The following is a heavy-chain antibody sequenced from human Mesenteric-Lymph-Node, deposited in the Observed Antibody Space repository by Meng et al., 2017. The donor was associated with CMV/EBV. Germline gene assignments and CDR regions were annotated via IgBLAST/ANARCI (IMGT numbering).Heavy chain of an antibody. CDR2: ISVSSSSI. D-gene: IGHD3/OR15-3a*01. V-gene: IGHV3-48*03. J-gene: IGHJ4*02. CDR3: ASGDWTLKY. CDR1: GFTFISYE. Sequence: GESLKISCAASGFTFISYEMNWVRQAPGKGLEWVSYISVSSSSINYADSVKGRFTISRDNAKNSLYLQMSSLRAEDTAVYYCASGDWTLKYWGQGTLVTVSS.